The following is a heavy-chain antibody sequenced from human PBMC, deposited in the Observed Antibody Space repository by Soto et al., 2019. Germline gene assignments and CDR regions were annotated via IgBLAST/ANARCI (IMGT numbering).Heavy chain of an antibody. J-gene: IGHJ4*01. Sequence: GGSLRLSCAASGFTFSSYWMHWVRQAPGKGLMWVSRIHNDGSTTRYADSVKGRFTISRDNAKNTLYLQMSSLRVEDTAVYYCARDNSTSYWGQGTLVTVSS. CDR2: IHNDGSTT. CDR1: GFTFSSYW. D-gene: IGHD1-20*01. V-gene: IGHV3-74*01. CDR3: ARDNSTSY.